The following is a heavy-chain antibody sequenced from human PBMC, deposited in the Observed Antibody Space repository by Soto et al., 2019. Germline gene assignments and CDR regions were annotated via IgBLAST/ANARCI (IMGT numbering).Heavy chain of an antibody. V-gene: IGHV4-34*01. CDR1: GGSFSGYY. D-gene: IGHD3-10*01. CDR3: ARQVDAHSYGSGSYSDWFDR. Sequence: SETLSLTCAVYGGSFSGYYWSWIRQPPGKGLEWIGEINHSGSTNYNPSLKSRVTISVDTSKNQFSLKLSSVTAADTAVYYCARQVDAHSYGSGSYSDWFDRCGQRPLVTVSS. CDR2: INHSGST. J-gene: IGHJ5*02.